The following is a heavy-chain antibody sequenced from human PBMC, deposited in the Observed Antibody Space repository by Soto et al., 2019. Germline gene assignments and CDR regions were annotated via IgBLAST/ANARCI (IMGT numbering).Heavy chain of an antibody. CDR3: AKDGTIFGVVTEKFDY. Sequence: GGSLRLSCTTSGFSFASFAMTWVRQAPGKGLECVSTISGSGGSTYYADSVKGRFTISRDNSKNTLYLQMNSLRAEDTAVYYCAKDGTIFGVVTEKFDYWGQGTLVTVSS. CDR2: ISGSGGST. V-gene: IGHV3-23*01. D-gene: IGHD3-3*01. CDR1: GFSFASFA. J-gene: IGHJ4*02.